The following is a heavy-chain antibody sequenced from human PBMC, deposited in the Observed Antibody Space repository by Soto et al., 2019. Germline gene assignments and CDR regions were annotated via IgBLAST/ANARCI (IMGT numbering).Heavy chain of an antibody. V-gene: IGHV1-69*13. J-gene: IGHJ6*02. D-gene: IGHD2-15*01. CDR1: GGTFSSYA. CDR2: IIPIFGTA. Sequence: VKVSCKASGGTFSSYAISWVRQAPGQGLEWMGGIIPIFGTANYAQKFQGRVTITADESTSTAYMELSSLRSEDTAVYYCASGYCSGGSCTRADYYYYGMDVWGQGTTVTVSS. CDR3: ASGYCSGGSCTRADYYYYGMDV.